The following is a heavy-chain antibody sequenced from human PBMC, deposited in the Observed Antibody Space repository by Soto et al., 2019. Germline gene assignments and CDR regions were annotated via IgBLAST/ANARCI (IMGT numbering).Heavy chain of an antibody. Sequence: AGGSLRLSCAASGVTCINYAMTWVRQAPGKGLEWVSAISGSGGTTYYADSVKGRFTISKDNSKNTLYLQMSSLRAEDTAVYYCANCHFNDYYYYMDVWGKGTTVTVSS. V-gene: IGHV3-23*01. CDR1: GVTCINYA. J-gene: IGHJ6*03. CDR2: ISGSGGTT. CDR3: ANCHFNDYYYYMDV.